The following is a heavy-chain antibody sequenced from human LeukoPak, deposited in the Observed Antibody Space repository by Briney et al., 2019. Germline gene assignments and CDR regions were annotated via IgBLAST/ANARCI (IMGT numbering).Heavy chain of an antibody. Sequence: GGSLRLSCAASGFTISNHYMTWVRQAPGKGLEWVANIKQDGSDKQYGDSVKGRFTISRDNARSSLYLQMNSLRAEDTAVYYCARESVVSGMIDDACDIWGEGTMVIVSS. CDR1: GFTISNHY. J-gene: IGHJ3*02. V-gene: IGHV3-7*01. CDR3: ARESVVSGMIDDACDI. CDR2: IKQDGSDK. D-gene: IGHD1-26*01.